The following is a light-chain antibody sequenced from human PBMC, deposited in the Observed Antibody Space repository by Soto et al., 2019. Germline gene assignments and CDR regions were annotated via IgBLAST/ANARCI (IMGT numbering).Light chain of an antibody. Sequence: EIVLTQSPATLSLSPGERATLSCRASQSVSRYLAWYQQKPGQAPRLLIYDASNRATGIPARFSGSGSGTDFTLTISSLEPEDFALYYCQQRSKWPVTFGGGTKVDIK. CDR1: QSVSRY. J-gene: IGKJ4*01. V-gene: IGKV3-11*01. CDR3: QQRSKWPVT. CDR2: DAS.